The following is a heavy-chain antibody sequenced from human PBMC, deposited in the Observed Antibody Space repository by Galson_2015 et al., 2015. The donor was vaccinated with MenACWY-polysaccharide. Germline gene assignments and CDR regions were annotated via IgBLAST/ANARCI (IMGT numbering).Heavy chain of an antibody. CDR3: ATNRGYDTFDP. D-gene: IGHD2-2*01. V-gene: IGHV3-7*03. Sequence: SLRLSCAASGFTFSSYWMSWVRQAPGKGLEWVADIKEDGSEKYYVDSVKGRFTSSRDNAKNSLYLQMNSLRAEDTAIYYCATNRGYDTFDPWGQGTLVTASS. CDR1: GFTFSSYW. J-gene: IGHJ5*02. CDR2: IKEDGSEK.